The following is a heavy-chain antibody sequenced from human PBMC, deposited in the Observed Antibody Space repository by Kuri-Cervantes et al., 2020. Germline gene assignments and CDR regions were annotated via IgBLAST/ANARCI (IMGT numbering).Heavy chain of an antibody. V-gene: IGHV4-4*02. D-gene: IGHD3-10*01. CDR3: ARDLRLLWFGESGPYYYGMDV. J-gene: IGHJ6*02. Sequence: SETLSLTCAVSGGSISSSNWWSWVRQPPGKGLEWIGEIYHSGSTNYNPSLKSRVTISVDKSKNQFSLKLSSVTAADTAVYYCARDLRLLWFGESGPYYYGMDVWGQGTTVTVSS. CDR2: IYHSGST. CDR1: GGSISSSNW.